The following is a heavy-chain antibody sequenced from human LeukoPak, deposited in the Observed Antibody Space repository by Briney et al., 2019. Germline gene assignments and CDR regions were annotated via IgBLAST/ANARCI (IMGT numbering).Heavy chain of an antibody. CDR3: ASHASGWFA. V-gene: IGHV3-7*01. CDR2: IKPDGSEK. D-gene: IGHD6-19*01. CDR1: GFTFSDYW. J-gene: IGHJ5*02. Sequence: EGSLRLSCAASGFTFSDYWMSWVRQAPGKGLEWVANIKPDGSEKFYVDSVKGRFTISRDNAKDSVPLQLNSLRVEDTAVYYCASHASGWFAWGRGTLVTVSS.